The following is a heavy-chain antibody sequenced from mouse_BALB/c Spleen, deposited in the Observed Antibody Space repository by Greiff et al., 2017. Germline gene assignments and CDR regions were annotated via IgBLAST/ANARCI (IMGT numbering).Heavy chain of an antibody. CDR2: IYWDDDK. J-gene: IGHJ1*01. CDR1: GFSLSTSGMG. V-gene: IGHV8-12*01. CDR3: ARRGGGYDPYWGYFDV. D-gene: IGHD2-3*01. Sequence: QVTLNVSGPGLLQPSQTLSLTCSFSGFSLSTSGMGVSWIRQPSGQGLEWLAHIYWDDDKRYNPSLKSRLTISKDTSSTQVFLKITSVDTADTATYYCARRGGGYDPYWGYFDVWGAGTTVTVSS.